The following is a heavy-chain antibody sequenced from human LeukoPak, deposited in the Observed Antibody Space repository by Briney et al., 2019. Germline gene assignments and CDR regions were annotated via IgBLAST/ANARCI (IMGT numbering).Heavy chain of an antibody. J-gene: IGHJ6*03. CDR3: ARCGYNWNSGGDYYYYMDV. D-gene: IGHD1-7*01. Sequence: GGSLRLSCAASGFTFSSYWMSWVRQAPGKGLEWVANIKQDGSEKYYVDSVKGRFTISRDNAKNSLYLQMNSLRAEDTAVYYCARCGYNWNSGGDYYYYMDVWGKGTTVTVSS. CDR2: IKQDGSEK. V-gene: IGHV3-7*01. CDR1: GFTFSSYW.